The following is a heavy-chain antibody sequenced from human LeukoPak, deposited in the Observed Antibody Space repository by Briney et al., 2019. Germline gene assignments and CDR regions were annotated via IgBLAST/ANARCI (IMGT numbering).Heavy chain of an antibody. Sequence: ASVKVSCKASGYTFTGYYMHWVRQAPGQGLEWMGWINPNSGGTNYAQKFQGRVTMTRDTSISTAYMELGRLRSDDTAVYYCARVEVRDCTNGVCSAYYYYYMDVWGKGTTVTVSS. J-gene: IGHJ6*03. D-gene: IGHD2-8*01. V-gene: IGHV1-2*02. CDR3: ARVEVRDCTNGVCSAYYYYYMDV. CDR1: GYTFTGYY. CDR2: INPNSGGT.